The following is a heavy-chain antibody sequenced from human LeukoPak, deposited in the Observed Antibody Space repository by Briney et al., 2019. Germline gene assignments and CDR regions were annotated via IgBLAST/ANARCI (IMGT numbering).Heavy chain of an antibody. CDR1: GFTFADYA. Sequence: GGSLRLSCAASGFTFADYAMSWVRQAPGKGLEWVGFIRSKTYGGAADYGASVRGRFTIYRDDSESIAYLQMDSLKTEDTAVYYCSREVRYFDWFQADYWGQGTLVTVSS. CDR3: SREVRYFDWFQADY. CDR2: IRSKTYGGAA. V-gene: IGHV3-49*04. J-gene: IGHJ4*02. D-gene: IGHD3-9*01.